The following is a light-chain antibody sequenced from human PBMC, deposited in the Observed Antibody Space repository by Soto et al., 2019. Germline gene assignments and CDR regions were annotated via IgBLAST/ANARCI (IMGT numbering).Light chain of an antibody. J-gene: IGKJ1*01. CDR3: QQYNSYSQT. CDR1: QSISSW. Sequence: DIQMTQSPSTLSASVGDRVTITCRASQSISSWLAWYQQRPGKAPKLLIYDASALESGAPSRFSGSGSGTEFTLTISSLQPDDFATYCCQQYNSYSQTFGQGTKVDIK. V-gene: IGKV1-5*01. CDR2: DAS.